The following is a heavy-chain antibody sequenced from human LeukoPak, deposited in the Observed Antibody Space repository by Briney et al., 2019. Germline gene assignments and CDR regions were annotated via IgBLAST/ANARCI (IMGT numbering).Heavy chain of an antibody. D-gene: IGHD6-13*01. Sequence: ASVKVSCKASGGTFSSYAMSWVRQAPGQGLEWMGGIIPIFGTANYAQKFQGRVTITTDESTSTAYMELSSLRSEDTAVYYCAREAAAGYYFDYWGQGTLVTVSS. J-gene: IGHJ4*02. CDR3: AREAAAGYYFDY. V-gene: IGHV1-69*05. CDR2: IIPIFGTA. CDR1: GGTFSSYA.